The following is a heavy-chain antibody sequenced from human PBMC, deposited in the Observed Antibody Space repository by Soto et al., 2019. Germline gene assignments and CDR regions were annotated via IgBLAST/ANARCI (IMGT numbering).Heavy chain of an antibody. J-gene: IGHJ5*02. V-gene: IGHV1-3*01. Sequence: ASVKVSCKAFGYTFTDYAIHLVRQAPGQSLEWMRWISAVNGNTNYSQRFQARVTFTIDTSASAAYMELSSLTSEDTAVFYCGLYSGKYCGLDPSWGQGTLVTVSS. D-gene: IGHD1-26*01. CDR2: ISAVNGNT. CDR1: GYTFTDYA. CDR3: GLYSGKYCGLDPS.